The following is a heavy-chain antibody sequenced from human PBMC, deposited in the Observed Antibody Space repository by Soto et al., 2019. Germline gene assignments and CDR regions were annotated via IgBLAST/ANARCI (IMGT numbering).Heavy chain of an antibody. D-gene: IGHD4-17*01. CDR3: ATGYGDYEDYYYYYYMDV. J-gene: IGHJ6*03. Sequence: ASVKVSCKVSGYTLTELSMHWVRQAPGKGLEWMGGFDPEDGETIYAQKFQGRVTMTEDTSTDTAYMELSSLRSEDTAMYYCATGYGDYEDYYYYYYMDVWGKGTTVTVSS. CDR2: FDPEDGET. V-gene: IGHV1-24*01. CDR1: GYTLTELS.